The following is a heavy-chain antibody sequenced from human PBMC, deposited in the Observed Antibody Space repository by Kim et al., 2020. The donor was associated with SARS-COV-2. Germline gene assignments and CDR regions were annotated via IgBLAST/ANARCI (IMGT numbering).Heavy chain of an antibody. Sequence: SVKGRFTISRDNSKSTLYLQMNSLRAEDTAVYYCAKDLRFLEWNDAFDIWGQGTMVTVSS. D-gene: IGHD3-3*01. J-gene: IGHJ3*02. V-gene: IGHV3-23*01. CDR3: AKDLRFLEWNDAFDI.